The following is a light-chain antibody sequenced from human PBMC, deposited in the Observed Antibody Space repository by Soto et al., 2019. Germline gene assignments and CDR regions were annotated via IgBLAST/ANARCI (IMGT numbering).Light chain of an antibody. CDR3: QQYSSYWT. J-gene: IGKJ1*01. CDR1: QDLDKW. CDR2: KSS. V-gene: IGKV1-5*01. Sequence: ILMSQSPSSLSASIGDRVTITCRASQDLDKWLAWYQQKPGRAPNLLIYKSSTLRQGVTARFSGFGSATEYILTITDLQPDDFATYYCQQYSSYWTFGQGTVVEMK.